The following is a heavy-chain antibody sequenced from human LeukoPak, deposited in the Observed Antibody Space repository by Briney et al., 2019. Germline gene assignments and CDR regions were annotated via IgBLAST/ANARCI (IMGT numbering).Heavy chain of an antibody. J-gene: IGHJ5*02. Sequence: SETLSLTCTVSGGSISINYWSWIRQSPGKGLEWIGYIYNSGSTNYNPSLKSRVTISVDTSKNQFSLKLGSVTAADTAVYYCARGKVITMVRGVIRRWFDPWGQGTLVTVSS. V-gene: IGHV4-59*12. CDR2: IYNSGST. CDR3: ARGKVITMVRGVIRRWFDP. CDR1: GGSISINY. D-gene: IGHD3-10*01.